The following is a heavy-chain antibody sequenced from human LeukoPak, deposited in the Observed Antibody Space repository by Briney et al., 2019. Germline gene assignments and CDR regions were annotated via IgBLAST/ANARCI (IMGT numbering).Heavy chain of an antibody. CDR2: ISYDGSNK. J-gene: IGHJ4*02. CDR1: GFTFSSYG. CDR3: AKLGYSYGYYSDY. D-gene: IGHD5-18*01. V-gene: IGHV3-30*18. Sequence: QAGGSLRLSCAPSGFTFSSYGMHWVRQAPGKGLEWVAVISYDGSNKYYADSVKGRFTISRGNSKNTLYLQMNSLRAEDTAVYYCAKLGYSYGYYSDYWGQGTLVTVSS.